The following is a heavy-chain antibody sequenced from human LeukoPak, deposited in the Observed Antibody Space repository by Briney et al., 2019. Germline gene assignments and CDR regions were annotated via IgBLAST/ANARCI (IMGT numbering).Heavy chain of an antibody. CDR1: GFTFSSYV. D-gene: IGHD2-2*01. CDR3: ARDKRGYCSSTSCPFDY. J-gene: IGHJ4*02. CDR2: ISSSSSYI. V-gene: IGHV3-21*01. Sequence: PGGSLRPSCAASGFTFSSYVMSWVRQAPGKGLEWVSSISSSSSYIYYADSVKGRFTISRDNAKNSLYLQMNSLRAEDTAVYYCARDKRGYCSSTSCPFDYWGQGTLVTVSS.